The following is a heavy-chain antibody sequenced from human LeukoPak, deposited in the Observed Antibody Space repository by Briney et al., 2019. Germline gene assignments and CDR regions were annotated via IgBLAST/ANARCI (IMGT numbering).Heavy chain of an antibody. V-gene: IGHV3-48*03. D-gene: IGHD3-9*01. CDR2: ISSSGDTI. CDR1: GFTFSSYR. Sequence: GGSLRLSCEASGFTFSSYRMNWVRQAPGKGLEWIAYISSSGDTIYYADSVKGRFTISRDNAKNSLYLQMNTLRTEDTAVYYCARASYDVLTGWGQGTLVAVSS. J-gene: IGHJ4*02. CDR3: ARASYDVLTG.